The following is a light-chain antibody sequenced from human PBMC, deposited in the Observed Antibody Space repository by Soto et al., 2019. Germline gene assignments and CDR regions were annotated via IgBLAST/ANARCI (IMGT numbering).Light chain of an antibody. CDR2: DAS. CDR1: QSVNSY. CDR3: QQRTNWPSST. V-gene: IGKV3-11*01. J-gene: IGKJ5*01. Sequence: EIVLTQSPATLSLSPGERATLSCRASQSVNSYLAWYQHKPGQAPRLLIHDASNRATGIPARFSGSWSGTDFPLTISSLEPEDFAVYYCQQRTNWPSSTFGQGTRLEIK.